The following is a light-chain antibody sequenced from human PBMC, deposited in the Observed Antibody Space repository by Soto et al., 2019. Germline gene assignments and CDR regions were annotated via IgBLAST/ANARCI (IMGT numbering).Light chain of an antibody. V-gene: IGKV3-11*01. CDR2: DAS. J-gene: IGKJ5*01. Sequence: DIFLTQSQSTLFLYARQLATLSCRASQSVSRYLAWYQQKPGQAPRLLIYDASYRATGIPARFSGSGSGTDFILTISSLEPEDFAIYYCQQRSNWITFGQGTRLEIK. CDR3: QQRSNWIT. CDR1: QSVSRY.